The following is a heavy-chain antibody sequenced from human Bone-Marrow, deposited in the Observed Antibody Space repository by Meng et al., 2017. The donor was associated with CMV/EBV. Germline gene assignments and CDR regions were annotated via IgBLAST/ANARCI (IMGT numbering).Heavy chain of an antibody. V-gene: IGHV1-46*01. CDR3: ARELIECSSTSCYATLTRWYEIGMDD. Sequence: ASVKVSCKASGYTFTGYYMHWVRQAPGQGLEWMGIINPSSGSTSYAQKFQGRVTMTRDTSTSTVYMELSSLRYEDTAVYYCARELIECSSTSCYATLTRWYEIGMDDWGQGTRVTVSS. CDR2: INPSSGST. J-gene: IGHJ6*02. CDR1: GYTFTGYY. D-gene: IGHD2-2*01.